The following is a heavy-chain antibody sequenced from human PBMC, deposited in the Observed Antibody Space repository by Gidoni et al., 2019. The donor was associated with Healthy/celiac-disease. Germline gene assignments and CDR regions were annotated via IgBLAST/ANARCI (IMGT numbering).Heavy chain of an antibody. CDR1: GFTFGDYD. V-gene: IGHV3-49*03. CDR2: IRSKAYGGTT. D-gene: IGHD6-13*01. J-gene: IGHJ4*02. CDR3: TRAYSSSWYYFDY. Sequence: EVQLVESGGGLVQPGRSLRLSCTASGFTFGDYDMSWFRKAPGKGLEWVGLIRSKAYGGTTEYAASVKGRFTISRDDSKSIAYLQMNRLKTEDTAVYYCTRAYSSSWYYFDYWGQGTLVTVSS.